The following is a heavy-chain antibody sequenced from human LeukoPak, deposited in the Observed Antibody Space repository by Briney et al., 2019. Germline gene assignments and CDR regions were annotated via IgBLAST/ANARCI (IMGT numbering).Heavy chain of an antibody. J-gene: IGHJ4*02. CDR3: ARVWADIVVVVAAPHFDY. D-gene: IGHD2-15*01. CDR1: GYTFTSYG. V-gene: IGHV1-18*01. CDR2: ISAYNGNT. Sequence: ASVKVSCKASGYTFTSYGISWVRQAPGQGLEGMGWISAYNGNTNYAQKLQGRVTMTTDTSTSTAYMELRSLRSDDTAVYYCARVWADIVVVVAAPHFDYWGQGTLVTVSS.